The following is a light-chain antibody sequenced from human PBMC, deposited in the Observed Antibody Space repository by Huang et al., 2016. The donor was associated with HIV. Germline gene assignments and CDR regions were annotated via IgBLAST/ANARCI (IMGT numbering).Light chain of an antibody. CDR3: QESDTWPRLT. CDR1: QSVSHY. J-gene: IGKJ4*01. CDR2: GAS. Sequence: IVLTQSPASLSLSPGERATLSCRASQSVSHYLAWYQHKPGQPPRLLIDGASRRATDSPTRFNGTGSGTDFTLTISSLETEESAVYYCQESDTWPRLTLGGGTKVEIK. V-gene: IGKV3-11*01.